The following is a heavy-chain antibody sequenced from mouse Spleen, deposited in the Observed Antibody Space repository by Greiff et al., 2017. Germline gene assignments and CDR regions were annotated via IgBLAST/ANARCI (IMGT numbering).Heavy chain of an antibody. CDR3: ARWWLRGYFDY. J-gene: IGHJ2*01. D-gene: IGHD2-13*01. CDR1: GYSITSDYA. V-gene: IGHV3-2*02. Sequence: EVQLVESGPGLVKPSQSLSLTCTVTGYSITSDYAWNWIRQFPGNKLEWMGYISYSGSTSYNPSLKSRISITRDTSKNQFFLQLNSVTTEDTATYYCARWWLRGYFDYWGQGTTLTVSS. CDR2: ISYSGST.